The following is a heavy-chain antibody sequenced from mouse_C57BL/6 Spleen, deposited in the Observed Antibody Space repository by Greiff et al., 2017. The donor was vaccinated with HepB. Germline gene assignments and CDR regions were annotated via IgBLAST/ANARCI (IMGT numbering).Heavy chain of an antibody. J-gene: IGHJ2*01. D-gene: IGHD2-2*01. Sequence: VQLKESVAELVRPGASVKLSCTASGFNIKNTYMHWVKQRPEQGLEWIGRIDPANGNTKYAPKFQGKATITADTSSNTAYLQLSSLTSEDTAIYYCAVIYYGYDGGFDYWGQGTTLTVSS. CDR1: GFNIKNTY. CDR3: AVIYYGYDGGFDY. CDR2: IDPANGNT. V-gene: IGHV14-3*01.